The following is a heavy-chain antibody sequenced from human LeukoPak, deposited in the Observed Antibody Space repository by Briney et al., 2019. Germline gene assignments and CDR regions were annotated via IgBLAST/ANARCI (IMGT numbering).Heavy chain of an antibody. CDR2: INPNSGGT. CDR1: GYTFTGYY. Sequence: ASVKVSCKASGYTFTGYYMHWVRQAPGQGLEWMGRINPNSGGTNYAQKFQGRVTMTRDTSISTAYMELSRLRSDDTAVYYCARKRKSGGSATSDWFDPWGQGTLVTVSS. V-gene: IGHV1-2*06. D-gene: IGHD2-15*01. J-gene: IGHJ5*02. CDR3: ARKRKSGGSATSDWFDP.